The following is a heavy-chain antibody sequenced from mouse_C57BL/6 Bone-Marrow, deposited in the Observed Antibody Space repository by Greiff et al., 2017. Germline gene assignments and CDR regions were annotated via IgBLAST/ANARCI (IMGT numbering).Heavy chain of an antibody. Sequence: VKLVESGPGLVAPSQSLSITCTVSGFSLTSSGVHWVRQPPGTGLEWLVVIWSDGSPTYNSALKSRLGISKDNSKSQVFLKRNSLPTDDTAMYYCARHGPSRESYAMDCCGQGTAVTVSS. CDR2: IWSDGSP. D-gene: IGHD1-2*01. CDR1: GFSLTSSG. V-gene: IGHV2-6-1*01. J-gene: IGHJ4*01. CDR3: ARHGPSRESYAMDC.